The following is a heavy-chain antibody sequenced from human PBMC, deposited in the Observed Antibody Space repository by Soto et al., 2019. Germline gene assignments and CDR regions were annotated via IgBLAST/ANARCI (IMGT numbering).Heavy chain of an antibody. CDR2: ISYDGSNK. J-gene: IGHJ3*02. CDR3: AKELYFGGGYISGWYEGAFDI. V-gene: IGHV3-30*18. D-gene: IGHD6-19*01. Sequence: WGSLRLSCAASGFTFSSYGMHWVRQAPGKGLEWVAVISYDGSNKYYADSVKGRFTISRDNSKNTLYLQMNSLRAEDTAVYYCAKELYFGGGYISGWYEGAFDIWGQGTMVTVSS. CDR1: GFTFSSYG.